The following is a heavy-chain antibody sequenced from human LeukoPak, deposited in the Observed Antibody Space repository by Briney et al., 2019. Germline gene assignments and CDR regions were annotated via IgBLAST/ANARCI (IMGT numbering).Heavy chain of an antibody. CDR3: ARDFTGVQGWFDP. Sequence: SGPTLVNPSETLSLTCTVSGGSISSYYWSWIRQPPGKGLEWIGYIYYSGSTNYNPSPKSRVTISVDTSKNQFSLKLSSVTAADTAVYYCARDFTGVQGWFDPWGQGTLVTVSS. V-gene: IGHV4-59*01. D-gene: IGHD2-8*01. J-gene: IGHJ5*02. CDR1: GGSISSYY. CDR2: IYYSGST.